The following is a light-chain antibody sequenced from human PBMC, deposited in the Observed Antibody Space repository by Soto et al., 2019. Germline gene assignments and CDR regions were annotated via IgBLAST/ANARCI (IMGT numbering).Light chain of an antibody. J-gene: IGLJ1*01. V-gene: IGLV2-14*01. CDR2: DVS. Sequence: QSVLTQPASLSGSPGQSITISCTGSSSDVGGYNYVSWYQQHPGKAPKIMIYDVSNRPSGVSNRFSGSKSVNTASLTISGLQAEDEADYYCSSYTSSSTYVFGTGTKLTVL. CDR1: SSDVGGYNY. CDR3: SSYTSSSTYV.